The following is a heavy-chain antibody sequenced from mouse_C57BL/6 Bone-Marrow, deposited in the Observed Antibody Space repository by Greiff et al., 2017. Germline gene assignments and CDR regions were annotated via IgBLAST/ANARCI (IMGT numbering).Heavy chain of an antibody. V-gene: IGHV5-6*02. D-gene: IGHD4-1*01. J-gene: IGHJ2*01. CDR2: ISSGGSYT. CDR1: GFTFSSYG. Sequence: EVKLEESGGDLVKPGGSLKLSCAASGFTFSSYGMSWVRQTPDKRLEWVATISSGGSYTYYPDSVKGRFTISRDNAKNTLYLQMSSLKSEDTAMYYCARRVTGTDFDYWGQGTTLTVSS. CDR3: ARRVTGTDFDY.